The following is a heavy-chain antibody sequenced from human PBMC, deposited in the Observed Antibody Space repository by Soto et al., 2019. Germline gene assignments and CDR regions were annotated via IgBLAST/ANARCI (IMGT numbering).Heavy chain of an antibody. D-gene: IGHD3-10*01. CDR2: INHSGST. CDR3: ARKEPGGSGSYYNGYGMDV. V-gene: IGHV4-34*01. Sequence: SETLSLTCAVYGGSFSGYYWSWIRQPPGKGLEWIGEINHSGSTNYNPSLKSRVTISVDTSKNQFSLKLSSVTAADTAVYYCARKEPGGSGSYYNGYGMDVWGQGTTVTVSS. CDR1: GGSFSGYY. J-gene: IGHJ6*02.